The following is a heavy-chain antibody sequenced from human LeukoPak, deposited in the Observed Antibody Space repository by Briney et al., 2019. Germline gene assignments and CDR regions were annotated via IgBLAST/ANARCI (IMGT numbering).Heavy chain of an antibody. CDR1: GFTFNNYA. J-gene: IGHJ4*02. CDR3: AKEQDNLLLLSHFDS. CDR2: VSGDGHRT. Sequence: GGSLRLSCAASGFTFNNYAMNWVRQAPGKGLQWVSAVSGDGHRTFYADSVKGRFTIFRDNSMNTLSLQMNSLRVGDTAVYYCAKEQDNLLLLSHFDSWGQGILVTVSA. V-gene: IGHV3-23*01. D-gene: IGHD1-14*01.